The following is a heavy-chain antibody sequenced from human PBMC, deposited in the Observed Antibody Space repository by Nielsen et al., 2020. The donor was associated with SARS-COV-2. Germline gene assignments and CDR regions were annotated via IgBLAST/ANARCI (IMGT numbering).Heavy chain of an antibody. CDR1: GGTFSSYA. V-gene: IGHV1-69*04. D-gene: IGHD3-10*01. CDR3: ARDPRISFGELRFDP. Sequence: SVKVSCQASGGTFSSYAISWVRQATGQGVEWMGRIIPILGIANYAQKFQGRVTITADKSTSTAYMELSSLRSEDTAVYYCARDPRISFGELRFDPWGQGTLVTVSS. CDR2: IIPILGIA. J-gene: IGHJ5*02.